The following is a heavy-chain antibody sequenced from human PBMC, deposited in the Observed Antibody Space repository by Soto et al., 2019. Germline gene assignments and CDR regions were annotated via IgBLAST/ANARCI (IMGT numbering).Heavy chain of an antibody. CDR2: IFCDDDK. V-gene: IGHV2-5*02. CDR1: GFSLTTSGVG. D-gene: IGHD2-8*02. J-gene: IGHJ4*02. Sequence: GSGPTLVNPTQTLTLTCSFSGFSLTTSGVGVGWVRQSPEKSLEWLALIFCDDDKRYSPSLRSRLTIAKDTSKNQVVLTLTNVEPLDTATYYCARILTATGGHFDSWGQGALVTVSS. CDR3: ARILTATGGHFDS.